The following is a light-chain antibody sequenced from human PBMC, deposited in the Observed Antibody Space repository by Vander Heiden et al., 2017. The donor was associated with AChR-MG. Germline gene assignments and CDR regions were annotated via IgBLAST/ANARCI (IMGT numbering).Light chain of an antibody. Sequence: FVLTQPHSVSAAPGKTVTYSCTRSGCSAPTTVIFEYNHRRAGVPDRFSGSIDSSSNSAALIISGLKTEDEADYYCQSYDDTNHGVFGGGTKLTVL. J-gene: IGLJ2*01. CDR1: GCS. CDR2: EYN. V-gene: IGLV6-57*03. CDR3: QSYDDTNHGV.